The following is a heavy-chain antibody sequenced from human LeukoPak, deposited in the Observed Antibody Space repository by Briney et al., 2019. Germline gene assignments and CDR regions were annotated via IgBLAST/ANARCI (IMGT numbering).Heavy chain of an antibody. Sequence: GGSLRPSCAASGFTFSSYSMNWVRQAPGKGLEWVSSISSSSSYIYYADSVKGRFTISRDNAKNSLYLQMNSLRAEDTAVYYCARDPAAGTAYWGQGTLVTVSS. D-gene: IGHD6-13*01. V-gene: IGHV3-21*01. CDR2: ISSSSSYI. CDR1: GFTFSSYS. CDR3: ARDPAAGTAY. J-gene: IGHJ4*02.